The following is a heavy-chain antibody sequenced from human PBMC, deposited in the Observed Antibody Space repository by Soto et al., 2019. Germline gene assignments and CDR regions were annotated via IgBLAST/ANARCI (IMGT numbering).Heavy chain of an antibody. CDR2: IYPGDSDT. J-gene: IGHJ4*02. CDR1: GYSFTSYW. V-gene: IGHV5-51*01. CDR3: ARQAWEDIAAAGNYYFDY. D-gene: IGHD6-13*01. Sequence: GESLRISCKGSGYSFTSYWIGWVRRMPGKGLEWMGIIYPGDSDTRYSPSFQGQVTISADKSISTAYLQWSSLKASDTAMYYCARQAWEDIAAAGNYYFDYWGQGTLVTVS.